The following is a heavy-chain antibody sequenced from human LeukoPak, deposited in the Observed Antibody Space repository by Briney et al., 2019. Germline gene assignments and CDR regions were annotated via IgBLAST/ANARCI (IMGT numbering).Heavy chain of an antibody. J-gene: IGHJ4*02. CDR2: ISTGNGNT. Sequence: ASVKVSCKASASTFSTYAIHWVRQAPGQGLEWMGWISTGNGNTRYSKAFQDRVTISRDTSASTVYMELRGLRSEDMAVYYCARENYYRIGRFDRAYLDHWGQGTLVTVSS. V-gene: IGHV1-3*03. CDR1: ASTFSTYA. D-gene: IGHD3-10*01. CDR3: ARENYYRIGRFDRAYLDH.